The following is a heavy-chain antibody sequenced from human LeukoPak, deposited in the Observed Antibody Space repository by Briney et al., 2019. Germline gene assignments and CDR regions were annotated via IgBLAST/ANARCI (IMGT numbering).Heavy chain of an antibody. CDR2: IKSDGSST. V-gene: IGHV3-74*01. CDR3: AGHFASGRFHYYYMDV. Sequence: PGGALRLSCEASGFIFSRYWMHWVRQAPGKGLAWVSRIKSDGSSTIYADFVKGRFTISRDNAKNTLYLQMNSLRVDDTAVYYCAGHFASGRFHYYYMDVWGKGTTVTVSS. CDR1: GFIFSRYW. D-gene: IGHD3-10*01. J-gene: IGHJ6*03.